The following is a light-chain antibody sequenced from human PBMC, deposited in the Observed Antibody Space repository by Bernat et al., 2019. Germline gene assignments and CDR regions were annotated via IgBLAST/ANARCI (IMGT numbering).Light chain of an antibody. CDR3: SSYVRSYTWV. CDR1: SSDIGDYGF. J-gene: IGLJ3*02. Sequence: QSALTQPRSVSGSPGQSVTVSCTGSSSDIGDYGFVSWYRWLPGKAPKLIMYDVNKRPSGVPDRFSGSKSDNTASLTISGLQVEDEADYFCSSYVRSYTWVFGGGTKVTVL. CDR2: DVN. V-gene: IGLV2-11*01.